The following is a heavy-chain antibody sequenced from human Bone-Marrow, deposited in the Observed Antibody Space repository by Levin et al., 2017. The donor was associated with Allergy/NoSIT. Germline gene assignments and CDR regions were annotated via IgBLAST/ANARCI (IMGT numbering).Heavy chain of an antibody. J-gene: IGHJ3*01. V-gene: IGHV3-7*01. D-gene: IGHD3-22*01. Sequence: GGSLRLSCAVSGFTFRSFWMNWIRQSPGKGPEWVATINQYGGEKYYLDSVKGRFTISRDNAKNSLYLQMNSLRAEDTAVYYCARDRTYYDSSGDRRKDALDVWGQGALVTV. CDR3: ARDRTYYDSSGDRRKDALDV. CDR2: INQYGGEK. CDR1: GFTFRSFW.